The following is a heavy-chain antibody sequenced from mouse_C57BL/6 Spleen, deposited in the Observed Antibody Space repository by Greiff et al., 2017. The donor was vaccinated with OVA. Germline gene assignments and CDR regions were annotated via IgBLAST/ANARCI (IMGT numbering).Heavy chain of an antibody. CDR2: INPSNGGT. CDR1: GYTFTSYW. V-gene: IGHV1-53*01. J-gene: IGHJ1*03. D-gene: IGHD2-2*01. CDR3: ARGDGYDYWYFDV. Sequence: VQLQQPGTELVKPGASVKLSCKASGYTFTSYWMHWVKQRPGQGLEWIGNINPSNGGTNYNEKFKSKATLTVDKSSSTAYMQLSSLTSEDSAVYYCARGDGYDYWYFDVWGTGTTVTVSS.